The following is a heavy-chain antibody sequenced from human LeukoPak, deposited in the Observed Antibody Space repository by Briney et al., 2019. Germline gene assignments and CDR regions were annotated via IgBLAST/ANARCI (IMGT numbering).Heavy chain of an antibody. J-gene: IGHJ4*02. Sequence: SETLSLTCAVYGGSFSGYYWSWIRQPPGKGLEWIGEINHSGSTNYNPSLKSRVTISVDTSKNQFSLKLSSVTAAETAVYYCARFPRYCSGGSCYSGFGYWGQGTLLTVSS. CDR3: ARFPRYCSGGSCYSGFGY. CDR1: GGSFSGYY. D-gene: IGHD2-15*01. V-gene: IGHV4-34*01. CDR2: INHSGST.